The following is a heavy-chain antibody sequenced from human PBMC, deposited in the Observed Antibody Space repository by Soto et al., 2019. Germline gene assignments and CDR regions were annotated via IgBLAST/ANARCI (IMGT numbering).Heavy chain of an antibody. V-gene: IGHV4-59*01. Sequence: PSETLSLTCTVSGGSISSYYWSWIRQPPGKGLEWIGYIYYSGSTNYNPPLKSRVTISVDTSKNQFSLKLSSVTAADTAVYYCERSIEAAPPIGGMDVWGQGTKVPVYS. J-gene: IGHJ6*02. CDR1: GGSISSYY. CDR2: IYYSGST. D-gene: IGHD6-13*01. CDR3: ERSIEAAPPIGGMDV.